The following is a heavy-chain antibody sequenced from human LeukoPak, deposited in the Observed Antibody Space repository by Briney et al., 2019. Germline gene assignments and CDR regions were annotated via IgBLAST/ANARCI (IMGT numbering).Heavy chain of an antibody. V-gene: IGHV3-21*01. CDR3: ARAHSCVTTLNDAFDI. Sequence: GGSLRLSCAASGFTFSSYSMNWVRQAPGKGLEWVSSISSSSSYIYYADSVKGRFTISRDNAKNSLYLQMNSLRAEDTAVYYCARAHSCVTTLNDAFDIWGQGTMVTVSS. CDR2: ISSSSSYI. J-gene: IGHJ3*02. D-gene: IGHD4-17*01. CDR1: GFTFSSYS.